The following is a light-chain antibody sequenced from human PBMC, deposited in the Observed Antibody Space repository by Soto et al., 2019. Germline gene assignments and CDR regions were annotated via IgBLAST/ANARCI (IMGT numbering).Light chain of an antibody. CDR3: QQYNNWPFT. J-gene: IGKJ3*01. CDR2: GAS. CDR1: QSVSSN. V-gene: IGKV3-15*01. Sequence: EIVMTQSPATLSVSPGERATLSCRASQSVSSNLAWYQQKPGQAPRLLIYGASTRATGIPARFSGSGSGTEFTLTISSLQSGDFAVYYCQQYNNWPFTFGPVTKVDIK.